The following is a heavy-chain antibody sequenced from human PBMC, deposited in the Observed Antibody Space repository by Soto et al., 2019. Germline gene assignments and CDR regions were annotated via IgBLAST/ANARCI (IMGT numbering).Heavy chain of an antibody. CDR2: ISAYNGNT. CDR1: GYTFTSYG. D-gene: IGHD5-18*01. V-gene: IGHV1-18*01. CDR3: ARDLGYSYGYSNYYYMDV. J-gene: IGHJ6*03. Sequence: ASVKVSCKASGYTFTSYGISWVRQAPGQGLEWMGWISAYNGNTNYAQKLQGRVTMTTDTSTSTAYMELRSLRSDDTAVYYCARDLGYSYGYSNYYYMDVWGKGTTVTVSS.